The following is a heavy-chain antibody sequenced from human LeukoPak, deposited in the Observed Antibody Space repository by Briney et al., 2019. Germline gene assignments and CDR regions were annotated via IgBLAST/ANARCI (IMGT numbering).Heavy chain of an antibody. CDR2: IKQDGSEK. Sequence: GSLRLSCAASGFPFSSYWMTWVRQAPGKGLEWVANIKQDGSEKYYVDSVKGRFTISRDNANNSLCLQLNSLRAEDTAIYYCARPRTVTTRFAPIDYWGQGTLVTVSS. CDR3: ARPRTVTTRFAPIDY. D-gene: IGHD4-17*01. J-gene: IGHJ4*02. V-gene: IGHV3-7*03. CDR1: GFPFSSYW.